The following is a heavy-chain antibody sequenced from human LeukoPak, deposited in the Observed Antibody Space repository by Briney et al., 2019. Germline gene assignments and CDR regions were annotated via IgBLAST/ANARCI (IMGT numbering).Heavy chain of an antibody. D-gene: IGHD1-1*01. V-gene: IGHV1-69*04. Sequence: SVKVSCKASGGTFSSYAISWVRQAPGQGLEWMGRIIPIFGIANYAQKFQGRVTITADKSTSTAYMELSSLRSEGTAVYYCATLGNWNYFDYWGQGTLVTVSS. CDR1: GGTFSSYA. CDR2: IIPIFGIA. J-gene: IGHJ4*02. CDR3: ATLGNWNYFDY.